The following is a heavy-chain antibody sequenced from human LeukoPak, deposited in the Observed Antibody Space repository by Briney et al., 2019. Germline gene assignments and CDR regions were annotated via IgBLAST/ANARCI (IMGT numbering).Heavy chain of an antibody. CDR2: INAGNGNT. CDR3: AREEDDILTGLDP. Sequence: ASVKVSCKTSGYTFTSYAMHWVRQAPGQRLEWMGWINAGNGNTKYSQGFQGRVTITRDTSASTAYMELSSLRSEDMAVYYCAREEDDILTGLDPWGQGTLVTVSS. CDR1: GYTFTSYA. D-gene: IGHD3-9*01. J-gene: IGHJ5*02. V-gene: IGHV1-3*03.